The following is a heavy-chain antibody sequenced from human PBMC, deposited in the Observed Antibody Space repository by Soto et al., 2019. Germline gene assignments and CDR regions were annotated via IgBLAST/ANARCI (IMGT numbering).Heavy chain of an antibody. V-gene: IGHV4-30-4*08. J-gene: IGHJ5*02. CDR1: GASIRNYY. D-gene: IGHD6-13*01. Sequence: PSETLSLTCSVSGASIRNYYWHWIRQPPGKGLEWIGYIYYSGSTYYNPSLKSRVTISVDTSKNQFSLKLSSVTAADTAVYYCARGYSSSWYWFDPWGQGTLVTV. CDR3: ARGYSSSWYWFDP. CDR2: IYYSGST.